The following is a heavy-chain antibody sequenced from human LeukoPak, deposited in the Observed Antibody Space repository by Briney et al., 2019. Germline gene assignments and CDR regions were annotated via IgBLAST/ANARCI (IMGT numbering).Heavy chain of an antibody. Sequence: SETLSLTCTVSGGSISRRTYYWGWIRQPPGKGLEWIGSIHYTGSTYCNPSLKSRVTISVDTSNNQFSLMLRSVTATDTAIYYCARTAMNWFDPWGQGTLVTVSS. D-gene: IGHD5-18*01. CDR2: IHYTGST. V-gene: IGHV4-39*01. CDR3: ARTAMNWFDP. J-gene: IGHJ5*02. CDR1: GGSISRRTYY.